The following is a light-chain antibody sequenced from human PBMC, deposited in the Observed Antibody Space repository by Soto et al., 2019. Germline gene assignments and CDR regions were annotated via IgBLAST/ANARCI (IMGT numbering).Light chain of an antibody. V-gene: IGLV4-60*03. CDR3: ETWDSKGV. Sequence: QLVLTQSSSASASLGSSVKLTCTLSSGHSSYIIAWHQQQPGKAPRYLMKLEGSGSYNKGSGVPDRFSGSSSGADRYLTISNLQSEDEADYYCETWDSKGVFGGGTK. CDR1: SGHSSYI. CDR2: LEGSGSY. J-gene: IGLJ2*01.